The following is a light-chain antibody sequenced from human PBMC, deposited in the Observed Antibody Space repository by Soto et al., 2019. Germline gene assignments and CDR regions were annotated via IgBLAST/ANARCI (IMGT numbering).Light chain of an antibody. V-gene: IGLV2-8*01. CDR3: SSYGGSNNLL. J-gene: IGLJ2*01. CDR2: AVS. CDR1: SSDVGGYKY. Sequence: QSALTQPPSASGSPRQAVTISCTGTSSDVGGYKYVSWYHQHPGKGPQLLIYAVSGRPSGVPDRFSGPKSGNTASLTGSGLQAEDEADYYCSSYGGSNNLLFGGGTKLTVL.